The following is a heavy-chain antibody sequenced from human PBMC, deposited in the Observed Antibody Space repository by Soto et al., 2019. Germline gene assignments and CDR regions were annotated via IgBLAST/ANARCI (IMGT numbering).Heavy chain of an antibody. CDR2: ISYDGTIK. J-gene: IGHJ4*02. CDR3: ARDLSGYGYDY. CDR1: GFTFSNYA. D-gene: IGHD5-18*01. Sequence: QVQLVESGGGVVQPGSSLKLSCVDSGFTFSNYAMHWVRQAPGKGLEWVAIISYDGTIKYYADSVKGRFTISRDNSKNTRYLQMNSLRAEDPAVYYCARDLSGYGYDYWGQGALVTVSS. V-gene: IGHV3-30*04.